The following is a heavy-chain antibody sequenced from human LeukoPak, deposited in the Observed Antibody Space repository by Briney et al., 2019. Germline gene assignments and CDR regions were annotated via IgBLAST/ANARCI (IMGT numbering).Heavy chain of an antibody. V-gene: IGHV3-74*01. D-gene: IGHD3-22*01. CDR1: GFTLSSTY. Sequence: PGRSLRLSCAGSGFTLSSTYMSWVRQVPGKGLVWVSRINSDGSNTRYADSVKGRFTISRDNAKNTLYLQMNSLRAEDTAVYYCARDLELVYYDSSGYDYWGQGTLVIVSS. CDR3: ARDLELVYYDSSGYDY. CDR2: INSDGSNT. J-gene: IGHJ4*02.